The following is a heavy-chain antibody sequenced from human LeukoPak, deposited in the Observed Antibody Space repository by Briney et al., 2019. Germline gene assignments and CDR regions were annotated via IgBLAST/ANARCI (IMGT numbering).Heavy chain of an antibody. CDR1: GYSISSGYY. D-gene: IGHD6-19*01. Sequence: PSETLSLTCAVSGYSISSGYYWGWIRQPSGRGLEWIGSIYHSGSTYYNPSLKSRVTISVDTSKNQFSLKLSSVTAADTAVYYCARVAVAGMVDYWGQGTLVTVSS. CDR3: ARVAVAGMVDY. J-gene: IGHJ4*02. V-gene: IGHV4-38-2*01. CDR2: IYHSGST.